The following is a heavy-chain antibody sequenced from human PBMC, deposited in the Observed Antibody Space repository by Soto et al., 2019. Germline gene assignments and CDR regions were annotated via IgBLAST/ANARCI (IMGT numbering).Heavy chain of an antibody. CDR2: ISAYNGDT. D-gene: IGHD3-22*01. CDR3: AIWFYYDSSGYENLDY. Sequence: GSVKVSCKASGYTFSNYGVSWVRQAPGQGLEWMGWISAYNGDTNYAQKLQGRVTMTTDTSTSTAYMELRSLRSDDTAVYYRAIWFYYDSSGYENLDYWGQGTQVTVYS. CDR1: GYTFSNYG. V-gene: IGHV1-18*04. J-gene: IGHJ4*02.